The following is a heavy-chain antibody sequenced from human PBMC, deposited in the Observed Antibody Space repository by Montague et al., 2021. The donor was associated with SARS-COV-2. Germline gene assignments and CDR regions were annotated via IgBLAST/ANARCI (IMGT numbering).Heavy chain of an antibody. CDR3: ARGRAYSISSGGGDYYYYYTMDV. Sequence: SLRLSCAASGFTVSSHYMTWVRQAPGKGLEWVSVISTDGTSHYAASVKGRFTISTDNSKNTLLLQMNNLRADDTAVYYCARGRAYSISSGGGDYYYYYTMDVWGQGTTVTVSS. D-gene: IGHD6-6*01. V-gene: IGHV3-53*01. CDR2: ISTDGTS. CDR1: GFTVSSHY. J-gene: IGHJ6*02.